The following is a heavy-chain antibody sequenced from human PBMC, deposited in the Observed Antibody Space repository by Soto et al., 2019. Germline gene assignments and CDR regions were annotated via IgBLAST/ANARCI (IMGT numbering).Heavy chain of an antibody. CDR2: IYYSGST. CDR1: GGSISSGDYY. D-gene: IGHD3-22*01. V-gene: IGHV4-30-4*01. J-gene: IGHJ4*02. CDR3: ARLYDSSGYYLGAFDY. Sequence: QVQLQESGPGLVKPSQTLSLTCTVSGGSISSGDYYWRWIRQPPEKGLEWIGYIYYSGSTYYNPSLKSRVTISVDTSKNQFSLKLSSVTAADTAVYYCARLYDSSGYYLGAFDYWGQGTLVTVSS.